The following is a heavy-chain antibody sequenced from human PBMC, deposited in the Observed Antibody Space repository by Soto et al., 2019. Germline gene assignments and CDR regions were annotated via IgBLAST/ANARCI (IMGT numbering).Heavy chain of an antibody. Sequence: QVQLVESGGGVVQPGRSLRLSCAASGFTFSSYGMHWVRQAPGKGLEWVAVIWYDGSNKYYADGVKGRFTISRDNSKNTLYLQMNSLRAEDTAVYYCAIVREQLDPYYFDYWGQGTLVTVSS. CDR1: GFTFSSYG. D-gene: IGHD6-6*01. CDR2: IWYDGSNK. V-gene: IGHV3-33*01. CDR3: AIVREQLDPYYFDY. J-gene: IGHJ4*02.